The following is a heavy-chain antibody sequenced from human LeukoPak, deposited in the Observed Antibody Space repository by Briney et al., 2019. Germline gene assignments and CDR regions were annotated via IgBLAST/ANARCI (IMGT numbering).Heavy chain of an antibody. J-gene: IGHJ4*02. CDR1: VGSYNSSHW. Sequence: SDTLSLICALSVGSYNSSHWLSRVRQPPGKGLECSGEMYHSGSTNYNPSLKSRVTISVDKSKNQFSLKLSSVTAADTAVYYCARGHCSSTSCYSHHDYWGQGTLVTVSS. D-gene: IGHD2-2*01. CDR2: MYHSGST. V-gene: IGHV4-4*02. CDR3: ARGHCSSTSCYSHHDY.